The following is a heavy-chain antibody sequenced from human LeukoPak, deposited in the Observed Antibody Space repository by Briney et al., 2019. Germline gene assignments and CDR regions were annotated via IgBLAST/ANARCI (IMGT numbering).Heavy chain of an antibody. CDR2: ISTSGISK. V-gene: IGHV3-11*04. J-gene: IGHJ6*03. Sequence: GGSLRLSCAASGFIFSDYYISWIRQAPGKGLEWISYISTSGISKYYAGSVKGRFTISRDNTKNSLYLQMNSLRVDDTGVYYCARDPIAAPGTNFYHYYIDVWGKGTTVTVSS. CDR3: ARDPIAAPGTNFYHYYIDV. CDR1: GFIFSDYY. D-gene: IGHD6-13*01.